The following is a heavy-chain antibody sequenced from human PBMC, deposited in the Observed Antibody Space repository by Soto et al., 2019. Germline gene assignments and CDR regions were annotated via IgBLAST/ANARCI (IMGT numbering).Heavy chain of an antibody. J-gene: IGHJ4*02. V-gene: IGHV3-30-3*01. Sequence: GESLKISCAASGFTFSSYAIHWVRQAPGKGLEWVAVISYDGSNKYYADSVKGRFTISRDNSKNTLYLQMNSLRAEDTAVYYCARVPGGSYYYFDYWGQGTLVTVSS. CDR1: GFTFSSYA. D-gene: IGHD1-26*01. CDR3: ARVPGGSYYYFDY. CDR2: ISYDGSNK.